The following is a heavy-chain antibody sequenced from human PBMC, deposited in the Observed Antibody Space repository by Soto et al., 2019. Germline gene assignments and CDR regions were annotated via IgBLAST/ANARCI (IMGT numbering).Heavy chain of an antibody. D-gene: IGHD2-2*01. V-gene: IGHV4-34*01. J-gene: IGHJ5*02. CDR3: ARRYCSSTSCYLRVNWFDP. CDR2: INHSGST. CDR1: GGSFSGYY. Sequence: PSETLSLTCAVYGGSFSGYYWSWIRQPPGKGLKWIGEINHSGSTNYNPSLKSRVTISVDTSKNQFSLKLSSVTAADTAVYYCARRYCSSTSCYLRVNWFDPWGQGTLVTVSS.